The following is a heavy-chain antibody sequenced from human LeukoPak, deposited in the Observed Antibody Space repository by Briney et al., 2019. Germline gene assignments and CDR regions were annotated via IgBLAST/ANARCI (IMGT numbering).Heavy chain of an antibody. V-gene: IGHV1-2*02. J-gene: IGHJ4*02. CDR3: ARDPTVTPFDY. CDR2: INPNSGGT. Sequence: ASVKVSCKASGGTFSSYAISWVRQAPGQGLEWMGWINPNSGGTNYAQKFQGRVTMTRDTSISTAYMELSRLRSEDTAVYYCARDPTVTPFDYWGQGTLVTVSS. CDR1: GGTFSSYA. D-gene: IGHD4-17*01.